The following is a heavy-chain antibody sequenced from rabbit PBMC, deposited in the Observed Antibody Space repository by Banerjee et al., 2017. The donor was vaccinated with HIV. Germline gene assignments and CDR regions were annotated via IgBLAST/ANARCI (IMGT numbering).Heavy chain of an antibody. CDR2: IYAGGVGGT. CDR3: ARVNAGSSGYPYYFNL. D-gene: IGHD1-1*01. CDR1: RFSFSSSYY. Sequence: QEQLEESGGDLVKPGASLTLTCTASRFSFSSSYYMCWVRQAPGKELEWVACIYAGGVGGTYYASWAKGRFTISKTSSTTVTLQMTSLTAADTATYFCARVNAGSSGYPYYFNLWGPGTLVTVS. V-gene: IGHV1S45*01. J-gene: IGHJ4*01.